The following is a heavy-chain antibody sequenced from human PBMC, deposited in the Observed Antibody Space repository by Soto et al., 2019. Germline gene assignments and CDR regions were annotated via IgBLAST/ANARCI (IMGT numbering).Heavy chain of an antibody. V-gene: IGHV4-59*01. CDR1: GASMSEYF. J-gene: IGHJ4*02. D-gene: IGHD3-10*01. CDR2: IYYLGST. Sequence: SETLSLTCTVSGASMSEYFWSWIRQSPGKGLEWIGYIYYLGSTDYNPSLKSRVTISVDTSKRQFSLRLTSVTAADTAVYYCARDGYDGSGSPYPAFWGEGTKVTVYS. CDR3: ARDGYDGSGSPYPAF.